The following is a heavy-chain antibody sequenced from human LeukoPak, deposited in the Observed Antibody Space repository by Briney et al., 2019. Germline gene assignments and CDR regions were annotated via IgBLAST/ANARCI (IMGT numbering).Heavy chain of an antibody. CDR3: ARVSSDCSSTSCYVYDAFDI. CDR2: INPSGGST. D-gene: IGHD2-2*01. J-gene: IGHJ3*02. CDR1: GYTFTSYY. V-gene: IGHV1-46*01. Sequence: ASVKVSCKASGYTFTSYYMHWVRQAPGQGLEWMGIINPSGGSTSYAQKFQGRVTMTRDTSTSTVYMELSSPRSEDTAVYYCARVSSDCSSTSCYVYDAFDIWGQGTMVTVSS.